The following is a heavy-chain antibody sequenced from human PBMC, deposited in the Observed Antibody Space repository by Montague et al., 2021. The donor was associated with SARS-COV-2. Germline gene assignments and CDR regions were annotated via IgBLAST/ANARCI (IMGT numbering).Heavy chain of an antibody. CDR1: GFSLSTSGVG. CDR3: ARRYDFYRAEAFDV. CDR2: IYWDGDQ. Sequence: VKPTQTLTLTCTFSGFSLSTSGVGVGWIRQPPGKALECLALIYWDGDQRYSPSLKTRVTITKDTSRNRVVLTMTNLDPVDTATYYCARRYDFYRAEAFDVWGQGTMVTVSS. J-gene: IGHJ3*01. V-gene: IGHV2-5*02. D-gene: IGHD3-3*01.